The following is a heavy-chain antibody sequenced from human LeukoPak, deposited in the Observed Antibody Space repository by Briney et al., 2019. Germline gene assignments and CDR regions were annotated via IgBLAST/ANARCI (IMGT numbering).Heavy chain of an antibody. CDR1: RYTLTGYY. V-gene: IGHV1-2*02. CDR3: ARDRPFPSLGEASNWFDP. D-gene: IGHD2/OR15-2a*01. Sequence: ASVKVSCKASRYTLTGYYMHWVRQAPGQGLAWMGWINPNSGGTNYAQKFQGRVTMTRDTSISTAYMELSRLRTDDTAVYYCARDRPFPSLGEASNWFDPWGQGTLVTVSS. CDR2: INPNSGGT. J-gene: IGHJ5*02.